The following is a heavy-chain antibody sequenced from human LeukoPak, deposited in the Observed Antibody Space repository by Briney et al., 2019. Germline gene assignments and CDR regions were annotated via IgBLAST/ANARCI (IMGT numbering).Heavy chain of an antibody. Sequence: GGSLRLSCAASGFTFSSYWTSWVRQAPGKGLEWVANIKQDGSEKYYVDSVKGRFTISRDNAKNSLYLQMNSLRAEDTAVYYCARGQRYSLYWGQGTLVTVSS. J-gene: IGHJ4*02. CDR2: IKQDGSEK. CDR1: GFTFSSYW. V-gene: IGHV3-7*01. CDR3: ARGQRYSLY. D-gene: IGHD2-15*01.